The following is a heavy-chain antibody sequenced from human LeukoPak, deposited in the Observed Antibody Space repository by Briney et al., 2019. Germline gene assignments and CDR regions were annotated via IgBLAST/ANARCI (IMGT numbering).Heavy chain of an antibody. CDR3: ASGGKAPFNWFDP. CDR1: GGTFSSYA. D-gene: IGHD4-23*01. CDR2: IIPIFGTA. V-gene: IGHV1-69*13. J-gene: IGHJ5*02. Sequence: GASVKVSCKASGGTFSSYAISWVRQAPGQGLEWMGGIIPIFGTANYAQKFQGRVTITADESTSTAYMELSSLRSEDTAVYYCASGGKAPFNWFDPWGQGTLVTVSS.